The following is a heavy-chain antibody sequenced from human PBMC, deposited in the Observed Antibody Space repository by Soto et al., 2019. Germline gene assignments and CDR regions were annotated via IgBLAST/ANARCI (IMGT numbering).Heavy chain of an antibody. CDR3: ARAAYVYVWGSYRQDAFDL. CDR1: GCTCSSYA. V-gene: IGHV1-69*13. CDR2: ISHIVGTA. Sequence: VKVSCKASGCTCSSYAISWVRQAPVQGLEWMGGISHIVGTANSAPVFQGGVTITADESTSTAYKELSCLRSEDMGVDYCARAAYVYVWGSYRQDAFDLWGKGTMVTVSS. D-gene: IGHD3-16*02. J-gene: IGHJ3*01.